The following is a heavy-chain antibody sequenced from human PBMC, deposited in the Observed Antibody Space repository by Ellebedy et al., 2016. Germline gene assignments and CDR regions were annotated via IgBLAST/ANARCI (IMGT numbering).Heavy chain of an antibody. D-gene: IGHD2-21*02. V-gene: IGHV3-23*01. J-gene: IGHJ6*02. CDR1: GFTFSSYA. CDR3: AGRIVVVTAIRGLYGMDV. Sequence: GGSLRLSCAASGFTFSSYAMSWVRQAPGKGLEWVSAISGSGGSTYYADSVKGRFTISRDNSKNTLYLQMNSLRAEDTAVYYCAGRIVVVTAIRGLYGMDVWGQGTTVTVSS. CDR2: ISGSGGST.